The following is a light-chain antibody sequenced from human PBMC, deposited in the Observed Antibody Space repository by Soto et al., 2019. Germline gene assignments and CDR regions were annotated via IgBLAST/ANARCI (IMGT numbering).Light chain of an antibody. Sequence: EIVLTQFPATLSLSPGDGATLSCRASQSVSSYFAWYQQKRGQAPRLLIYDSSNRATGIPARFSGSGSGTDFSLIISSLEPEDFAVYYCQQRSGWPLTFGGGTKVEIK. CDR1: QSVSSY. CDR2: DSS. CDR3: QQRSGWPLT. V-gene: IGKV3-11*01. J-gene: IGKJ4*01.